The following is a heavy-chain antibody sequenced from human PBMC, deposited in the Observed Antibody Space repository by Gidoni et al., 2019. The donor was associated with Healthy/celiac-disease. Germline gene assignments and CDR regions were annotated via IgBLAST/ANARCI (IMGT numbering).Heavy chain of an antibody. CDR2: ISWNSGSI. D-gene: IGHD6-13*01. Sequence: EVQLVESGGGLVQPGRSLRLSCAASGFTFDDYAMHWVRQAPGKGLEWVSGISWNSGSIGYADSVKGRFTISRDNAKNSLYLQMNSLRAEDTALYYCAKDMSETGELVTSPFDYWGQGTLVTVSS. CDR1: GFTFDDYA. CDR3: AKDMSETGELVTSPFDY. V-gene: IGHV3-9*01. J-gene: IGHJ4*02.